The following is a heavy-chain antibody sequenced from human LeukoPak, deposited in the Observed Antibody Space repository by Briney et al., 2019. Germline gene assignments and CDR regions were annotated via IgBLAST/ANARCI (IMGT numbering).Heavy chain of an antibody. D-gene: IGHD3-3*01. CDR1: GITFXNSA. Sequence: SXRLSXAXXGITFXNSAMSWVRQAPEKGLEWVSGISARGDTTYYADSVKGRFTISRDNSKNTLFLQMNSLRGEDTAVYYRAKGPTIFGVVIIPSYYYGMDVWGQGTTVTVSS. CDR3: AKGPTIFGVVIIPSYYYGMDV. J-gene: IGHJ6*02. CDR2: ISARGDTT. V-gene: IGHV3-23*01.